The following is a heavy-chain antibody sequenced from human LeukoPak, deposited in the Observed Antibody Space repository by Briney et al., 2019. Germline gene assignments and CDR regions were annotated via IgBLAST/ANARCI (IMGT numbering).Heavy chain of an antibody. J-gene: IGHJ4*02. V-gene: IGHV3-74*01. CDR1: GFIFSGYW. CDR2: IKTDGSTT. CDR3: ASDILGYCSSTSCTDY. D-gene: IGHD2-2*01. Sequence: PGGSLRLSCAGSGFIFSGYWMHWVRQAPGKGLVWVSRIKTDGSTTYYADSVKGRFTVSRDNAKNTLYLQMNSLRAEDTAVYYSASDILGYCSSTSCTDYWGQGTLVTVSS.